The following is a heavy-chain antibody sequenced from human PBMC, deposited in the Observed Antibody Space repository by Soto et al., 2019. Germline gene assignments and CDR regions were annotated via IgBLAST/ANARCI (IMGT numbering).Heavy chain of an antibody. J-gene: IGHJ3*02. Sequence: QVQLVESGGGVGQPGRSLRLSCVGSGFVFSDFGMNWVRQAPGKGLEWVAVISFDGKKKYYADSVKGRFSISRDNSKNTVCLQINSLGAEDTAVYYCAKNRRMIVAVIDAFDNWGQGTMVTVSS. CDR3: AKNRRMIVAVIDAFDN. CDR2: ISFDGKKK. V-gene: IGHV3-30*18. CDR1: GFVFSDFG. D-gene: IGHD3-22*01.